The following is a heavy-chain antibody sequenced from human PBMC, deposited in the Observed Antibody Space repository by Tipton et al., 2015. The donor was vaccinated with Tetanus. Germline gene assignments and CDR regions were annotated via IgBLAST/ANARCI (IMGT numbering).Heavy chain of an antibody. CDR1: GGSVSNGGYS. Sequence: TLSLTCAVSGGSVSNGGYSWSWIRQPPGKGLECIGYISHSGRTYYNPSLNSRVTISLDRSKNQFSLKLTSVTAADTAVYYCAREGAPRAFDIWGQGTMVTVSS. J-gene: IGHJ3*02. V-gene: IGHV4-30-2*01. CDR2: ISHSGRT. CDR3: AREGAPRAFDI.